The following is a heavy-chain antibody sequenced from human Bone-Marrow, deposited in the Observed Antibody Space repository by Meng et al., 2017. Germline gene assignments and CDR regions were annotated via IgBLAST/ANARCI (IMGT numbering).Heavy chain of an antibody. V-gene: IGHV3-30*03. Sequence: VQLVESGGGVVQPGRSLRLTCAASGFVFSASTYGMHWVRQAPGKGLEWVTLISNDGSIKYYADSVKGRFTISRDNSKVTLYLQMNSLGADDTAVYYCARWNGNTAYDYWGQGTLVTVSS. CDR1: GFVFSASTYG. D-gene: IGHD1/OR15-1a*01. CDR2: ISNDGSIK. CDR3: ARWNGNTAYDY. J-gene: IGHJ4*02.